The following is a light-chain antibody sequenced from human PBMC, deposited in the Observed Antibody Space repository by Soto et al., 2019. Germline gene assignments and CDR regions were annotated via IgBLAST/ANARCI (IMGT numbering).Light chain of an antibody. J-gene: IGKJ4*01. Sequence: EIVLTQSPATLSLSPGERATLSCRASQSVNSYLAWYQHKPGQAPRLLIYDASNRATGIPARFSGSGSGTDSTLTISSLEPEDFAVYYCQQRTNWPLGTFGGGTKVDIK. CDR2: DAS. V-gene: IGKV3-11*01. CDR1: QSVNSY. CDR3: QQRTNWPLGT.